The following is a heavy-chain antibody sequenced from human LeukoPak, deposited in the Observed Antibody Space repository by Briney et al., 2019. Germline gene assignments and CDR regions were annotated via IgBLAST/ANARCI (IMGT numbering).Heavy chain of an antibody. CDR3: ALLLWFGEFILDY. CDR1: GYTFTSYA. Sequence: ASVKVSSKASGYTFTSYAMHWVRLAPGQRLEWMGWINAGNGNAKYSQKFQGRVTITGDTSASTAYMELSSLRSEDTAVYYCALLLWFGEFILDYWGQGTLVTVSS. D-gene: IGHD3-10*01. V-gene: IGHV1-3*01. J-gene: IGHJ4*02. CDR2: INAGNGNA.